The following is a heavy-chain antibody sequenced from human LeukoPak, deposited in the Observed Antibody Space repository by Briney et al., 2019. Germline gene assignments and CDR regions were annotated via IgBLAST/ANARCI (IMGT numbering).Heavy chain of an antibody. CDR2: ISGKNGDT. D-gene: IGHD3-10*01. CDR3: ARDPFRSHRSPLDWFGDP. V-gene: IGHV1-18*01. Sequence: ASVKVSCKASGYTFTSYGISWVRQAPGQGPEWVGWISGKNGDTKYAQILQDRVTMTTDTSTNTAYMELRNLRSDDTAVYYCARDPFRSHRSPLDWFGDPWGQGTLVTVSS. J-gene: IGHJ4*02. CDR1: GYTFTSYG.